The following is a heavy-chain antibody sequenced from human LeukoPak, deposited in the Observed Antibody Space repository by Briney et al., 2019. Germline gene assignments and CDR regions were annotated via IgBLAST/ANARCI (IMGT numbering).Heavy chain of an antibody. Sequence: GESLKISCKGSGYSFTSYWIGWVRQMPGKGLEWMGIIYPGDSVTRYSPSFQGQVTISADKSISTAYLPRLSLKTSDTATYYCARSPSGIGVASTDEPWDYWGQGTLVTVSS. V-gene: IGHV5-51*01. CDR2: IYPGDSVT. CDR3: ARSPSGIGVASTDEPWDY. D-gene: IGHD6-19*01. J-gene: IGHJ4*02. CDR1: GYSFTSYW.